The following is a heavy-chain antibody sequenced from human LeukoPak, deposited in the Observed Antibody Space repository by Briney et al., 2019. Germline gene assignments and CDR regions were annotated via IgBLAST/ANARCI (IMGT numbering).Heavy chain of an antibody. CDR1: GYTFTSYD. CDR2: MNPNSGNT. V-gene: IGHV1-8*01. CDR3: ARDYSGSYDY. D-gene: IGHD1-26*01. Sequence: ASVKVSCKASGYTFTSYDINWVRQATGQGLEWMGWMNPNSGNTGYAQKFQGRVTMTRDTSTSTVYMELSSLRSEDTAVYYCARDYSGSYDYWGQGTLVTVSS. J-gene: IGHJ4*02.